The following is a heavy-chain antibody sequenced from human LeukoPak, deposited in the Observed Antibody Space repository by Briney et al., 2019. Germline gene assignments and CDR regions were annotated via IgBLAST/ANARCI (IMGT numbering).Heavy chain of an antibody. CDR2: ISGSGDTT. V-gene: IGHV3-23*01. Sequence: PGGSLRLSCAASGFTFSSYALSWVRQAPGKGLEWVSAISGSGDTTYYADSVKGQFTISRDNSKSTLYLQMNSLRAEDTAVYYCAKVADIVIVPAASNWFDPWGQGTLVTVSS. CDR3: AKVADIVIVPAASNWFDP. D-gene: IGHD2-2*01. CDR1: GFTFSSYA. J-gene: IGHJ5*02.